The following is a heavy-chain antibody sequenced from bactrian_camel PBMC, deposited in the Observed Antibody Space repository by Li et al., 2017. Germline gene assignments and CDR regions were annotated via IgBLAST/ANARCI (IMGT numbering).Heavy chain of an antibody. J-gene: IGHJ4*01. CDR1: SSVFC. Sequence: HVQLVESGGGSVQAGGSLKLTCEASSSVFCMSWVRQAPGKEREEVARFDGDRNADSVKGRFTISQDNAKHRVYLQMNSLKFEDTAMYYCKTDRFRASGPMCPPRAQTSTFWGQGTQVTVS. V-gene: IGHV3S53*01. CDR3: KTDRFRASGPMCPPRAQTSTF. D-gene: IGHD6*01. CDR2: FDGDR.